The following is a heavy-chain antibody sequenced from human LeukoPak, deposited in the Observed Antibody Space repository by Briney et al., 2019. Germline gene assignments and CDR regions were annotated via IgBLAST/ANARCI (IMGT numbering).Heavy chain of an antibody. V-gene: IGHV5-51*01. Sequence: GESLKISCKGSGYSFTSYWIGWVRQMPGKGLEWMGIIYPADSDTTYSPSFQGQVTISADKSISTAYLQWSSLKTSDTAMYNCARHRDIVLVPAAMDVWGQGTTVTVSS. J-gene: IGHJ6*02. CDR2: IYPADSDT. D-gene: IGHD2-2*01. CDR1: GYSFTSYW. CDR3: ARHRDIVLVPAAMDV.